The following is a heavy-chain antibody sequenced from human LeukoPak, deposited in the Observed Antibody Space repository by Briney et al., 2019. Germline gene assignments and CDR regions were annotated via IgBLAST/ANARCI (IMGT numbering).Heavy chain of an antibody. V-gene: IGHV3-48*03. CDR1: GFTFSSYE. CDR2: ISSSGSTI. D-gene: IGHD3-3*01. J-gene: IGHJ6*03. CDR3: AREVLRFLEWFPCYMDV. Sequence: GGSLRLSCAAPGFTFSSYEMNWVRQAPGKGLEWVSYISSSGSTIYYADSVKGRFTISRDNAKNSLYLQMNSLRAEDTAVYYCAREVLRFLEWFPCYMDVWGKGTTVTVSS.